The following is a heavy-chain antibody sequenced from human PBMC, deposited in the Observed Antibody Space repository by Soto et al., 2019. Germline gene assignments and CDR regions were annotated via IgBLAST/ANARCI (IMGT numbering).Heavy chain of an antibody. CDR2: IYTSGST. CDR1: GGSISSYY. Sequence: SETLSLTCTVSGGSISSYYWSRIRQPAGKGLEWIGRIYTSGSTNYNPSLKSRVTISRDNAKNSLYLQLNSLRAEDTAVYYCARDLGYYASDGYFDYWGQGTVVTVSS. CDR3: ARDLGYYASDGYFDY. D-gene: IGHD3-22*01. J-gene: IGHJ4*02. V-gene: IGHV4-4*07.